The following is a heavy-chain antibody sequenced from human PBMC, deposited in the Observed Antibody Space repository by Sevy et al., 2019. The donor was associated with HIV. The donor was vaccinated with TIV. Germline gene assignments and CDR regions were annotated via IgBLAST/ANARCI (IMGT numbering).Heavy chain of an antibody. CDR3: AREKNTIQLWLTGTLDY. D-gene: IGHD5-18*01. Sequence: ASVKVSCKASGYTFTGYYMHWVRQAPGQGLEWMGRINPNRGGTNYAQKFQGRVTMTRDTSISTAYMELSRLRSDDTAVYYCAREKNTIQLWLTGTLDYWGQGTLVTVSS. V-gene: IGHV1-2*06. CDR1: GYTFTGYY. CDR2: INPNRGGT. J-gene: IGHJ4*02.